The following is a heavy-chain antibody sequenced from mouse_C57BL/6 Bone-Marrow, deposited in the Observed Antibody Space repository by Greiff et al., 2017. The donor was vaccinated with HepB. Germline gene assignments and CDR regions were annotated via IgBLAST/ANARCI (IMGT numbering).Heavy chain of an antibody. D-gene: IGHD1-1*01. CDR3: ASIYGSSYGYAMDY. V-gene: IGHV5-6*01. CDR2: ISSGGSYT. J-gene: IGHJ4*01. CDR1: GFTFSSYG. Sequence: EVMLVESGGDLVKPGGSLKLSCAASGFTFSSYGMSWVRQTPDKRLEWVATISSGGSYTYYPDSVKGRFTISRDNAKNTLYLQMSSLKSEDTAMYYCASIYGSSYGYAMDYWGQGTSVTVSS.